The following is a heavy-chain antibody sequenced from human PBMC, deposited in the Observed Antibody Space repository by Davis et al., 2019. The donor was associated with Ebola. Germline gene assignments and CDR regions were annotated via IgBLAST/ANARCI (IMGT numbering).Heavy chain of an antibody. CDR1: GGSFSGYY. Sequence: PSETLSLTCAVYGGSFSGYYWSWIRQPPGKGLEWIGEINHSGSTNYNPSLKSRVTISVDTSKNQFSLKLSSVTAADTAVYYCARDRYCGGDCYEGFDYWGQGTLVTVSS. CDR2: INHSGST. CDR3: ARDRYCGGDCYEGFDY. V-gene: IGHV4-34*01. D-gene: IGHD2-21*01. J-gene: IGHJ4*02.